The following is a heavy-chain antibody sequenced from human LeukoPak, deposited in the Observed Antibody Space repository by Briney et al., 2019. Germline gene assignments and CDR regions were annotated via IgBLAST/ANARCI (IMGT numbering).Heavy chain of an antibody. D-gene: IGHD3-10*01. CDR2: IYSGGST. CDR3: ARGLPGRYYFDY. CDR1: GFTVSSNY. Sequence: GGSLRLSCAASGFTVSSNYMSWVRQAPGKGLEWVSVIYSGGSTYYADSVKGRFTISRDNSKNTLYLQMNSLRAEDTAVYYCARGLPGRYYFDYWGQGTLVTVSS. V-gene: IGHV3-53*01. J-gene: IGHJ4*02.